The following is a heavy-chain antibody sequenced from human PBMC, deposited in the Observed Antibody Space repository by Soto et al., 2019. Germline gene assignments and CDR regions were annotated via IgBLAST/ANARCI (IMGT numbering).Heavy chain of an antibody. V-gene: IGHV4-4*02. CDR1: GDSISSSDW. CDR3: ARSAGGNSFFGY. J-gene: IGHJ4*02. Sequence: QVQLQESGPGLVNPSGTLSLTCAVSGDSISSSDWWSWVRQPPGKGPEWIGEIYHGGTTNYNPSLKSRVTILVDKSKNQFSLTVTSVTAADTAVYYCARSAGGNSFFGYWGQGTLVTVSS. D-gene: IGHD2-21*02. CDR2: IYHGGTT.